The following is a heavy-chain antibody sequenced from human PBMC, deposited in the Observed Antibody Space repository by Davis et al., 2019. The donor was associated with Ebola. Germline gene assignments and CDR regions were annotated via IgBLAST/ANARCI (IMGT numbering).Heavy chain of an antibody. D-gene: IGHD3-22*01. CDR1: GGSFSSYY. J-gene: IGHJ4*02. CDR3: ARDYYDSNGYLYYFDH. Sequence: MPSETLSLTCAVYGGSFSSYYWSWIRQPPGKGLEWIGYIYYSGSTNYNPSLKSRVTISVDTSKNQFSLKLTSVTAADTAVYYCARDYYDSNGYLYYFDHWGQGTLVTVSS. CDR2: IYYSGST. V-gene: IGHV4-59*12.